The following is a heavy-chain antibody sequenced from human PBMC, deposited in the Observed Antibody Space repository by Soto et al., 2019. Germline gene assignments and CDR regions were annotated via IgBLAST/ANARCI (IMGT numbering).Heavy chain of an antibody. D-gene: IGHD3-10*01. Sequence: QVQLQESGPGLVKPSQTLSLTCTVSGGSISSGGYYWSWIRQHPGKGLEWIGYIYYSGSTYYNPSLKSRVTISVDTSKNQFSLKLSSVTAADTAVYYCARHYGSGSYGRITWFDPWGQGTLVTVSS. CDR3: ARHYGSGSYGRITWFDP. J-gene: IGHJ5*02. CDR1: GGSISSGGYY. V-gene: IGHV4-31*03. CDR2: IYYSGST.